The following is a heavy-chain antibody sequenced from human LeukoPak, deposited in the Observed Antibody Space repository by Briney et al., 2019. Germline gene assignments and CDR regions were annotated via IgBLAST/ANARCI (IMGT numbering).Heavy chain of an antibody. CDR1: GFTFSSYS. CDR3: ASRYTVTTREYYFDY. J-gene: IGHJ4*02. Sequence: GGSLRLSCAASGFTFSSYSMNWVRQAPGKGLEWVSYISSSSSTIYYADSVKGRFTISRDNAKNSLYLQMNSLRAEDTAVYYCASRYTVTTREYYFDYWGQGTLVTVSS. D-gene: IGHD4-17*01. V-gene: IGHV3-48*01. CDR2: ISSSSSTI.